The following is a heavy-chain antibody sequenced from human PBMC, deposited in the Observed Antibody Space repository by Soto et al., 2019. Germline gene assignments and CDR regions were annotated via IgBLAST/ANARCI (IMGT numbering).Heavy chain of an antibody. V-gene: IGHV3-30*18. CDR2: ISYDGSNK. CDR3: AKDWGI. J-gene: IGHJ3*02. CDR1: GFTFSSYG. Sequence: QVQLVESGGGVVQPGRSLRLSCAAAGFTFSSYGMHLVRQAPGKGLEWVAVISYDGSNKYYADTVKGRFTISRDNSKNTLYLQMNSLRAEDTAVYYCAKDWGIWGQGTMVTVSS. D-gene: IGHD3-16*01.